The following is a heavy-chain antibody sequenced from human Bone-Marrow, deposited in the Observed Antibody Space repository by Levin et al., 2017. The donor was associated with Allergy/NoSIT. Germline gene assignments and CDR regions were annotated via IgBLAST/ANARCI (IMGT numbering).Heavy chain of an antibody. Sequence: SETLSLTCTVSGASVSDGKNYWSWIRQPPGKGLEWIGYMYYSGSTNYNPSLKRRVTISADTSKNQFFLRLGSVTAADTAVYYCAKVIPAALSGDDYWGQGTRVTVSS. V-gene: IGHV4-61*01. D-gene: IGHD2-2*01. CDR3: AKVIPAALSGDDY. CDR2: MYYSGST. CDR1: GASVSDGKNY. J-gene: IGHJ4*02.